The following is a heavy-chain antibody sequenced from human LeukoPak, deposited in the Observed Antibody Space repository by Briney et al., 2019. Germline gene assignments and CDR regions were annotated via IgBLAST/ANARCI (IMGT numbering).Heavy chain of an antibody. Sequence: ASVKVSCKASGGTFSSYAISWVRQAPGQGLEWMGRIIPILGIANYAQKFQGRATTTADKSTSTAYMELSSLRSEDTAVYYCARAGSFNGGYYYPLDYWGQGTWSPSPQ. CDR1: GGTFSSYA. J-gene: IGHJ4*02. CDR2: IIPILGIA. CDR3: ARAGSFNGGYYYPLDY. D-gene: IGHD3-22*01. V-gene: IGHV1-69*10.